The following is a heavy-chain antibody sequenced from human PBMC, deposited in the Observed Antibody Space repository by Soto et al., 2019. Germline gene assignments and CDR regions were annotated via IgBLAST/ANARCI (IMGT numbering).Heavy chain of an antibody. D-gene: IGHD2-21*02. J-gene: IGHJ4*02. V-gene: IGHV1-69*01. CDR3: ARGFVTATHFFDS. CDR2: IIPIYGTP. Sequence: QVQLVQSGAEVKKPGSSVKVSCKASGGTFSSFAFTWVRQAPGQGLEWMGGIIPIYGTPTYAQKFQGRVTITADESTTTSFMELSSLRSGDTALYFCARGFVTATHFFDSWGQGTLVTVSS. CDR1: GGTFSSFA.